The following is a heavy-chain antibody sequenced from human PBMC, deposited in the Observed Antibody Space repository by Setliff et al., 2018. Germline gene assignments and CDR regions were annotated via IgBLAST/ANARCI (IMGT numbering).Heavy chain of an antibody. J-gene: IGHJ4*02. D-gene: IGHD6-19*01. CDR1: GYSLSAYV. V-gene: IGHV1-3*01. CDR2: INGASGNT. CDR3: ARGSVEYSRGWYYFDY. Sequence: ASVKVSCKASGYSLSAYVMHWVRQAPGQRLEWMGWINGASGNTKYSQKFQGRVTITRDTSASTAHMELSSLRSEDTAVYYCARGSVEYSRGWYYFDYWAQGTLVTVSS.